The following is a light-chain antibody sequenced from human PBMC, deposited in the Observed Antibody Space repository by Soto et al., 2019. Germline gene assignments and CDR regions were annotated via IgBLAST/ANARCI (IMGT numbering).Light chain of an antibody. CDR3: ASWDDSLSGV. J-gene: IGLJ3*02. V-gene: IGLV1-47*01. CDR1: SSNIGSNY. Sequence: QSVLTQPPSASGTPGQRVTISCSGSSSNIGSNYVYWYQQLPGTAPKLLIYRSNQRPSGVPDRFSGSKSGTSASLAISGLRSEDEADYYCASWDDSLSGVFGGETKLTVL. CDR2: RSN.